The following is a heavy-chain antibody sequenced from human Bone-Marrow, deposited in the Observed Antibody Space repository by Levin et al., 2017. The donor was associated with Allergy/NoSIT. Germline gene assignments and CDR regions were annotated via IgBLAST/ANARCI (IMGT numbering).Heavy chain of an antibody. J-gene: IGHJ5*02. CDR3: ARQIVELSTQPANWFDP. CDR1: EVTFRTYV. Sequence: GGSLRLSCAASEVTFRTYVMSWVRQAPGKGLEWVSGISGSGGKTYYADSVKGRFTISRDNSKNTLSLQMNSLRVEDTAVYYCARQIVELSTQPANWFDPWGQGTLVTVSS. CDR2: ISGSGGKT. D-gene: IGHD2/OR15-2a*01. V-gene: IGHV3-23*01.